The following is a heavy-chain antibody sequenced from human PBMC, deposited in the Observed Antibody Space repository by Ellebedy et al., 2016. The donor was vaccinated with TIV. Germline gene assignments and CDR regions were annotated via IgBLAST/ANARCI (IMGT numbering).Heavy chain of an antibody. V-gene: IGHV4-34*01. D-gene: IGHD3-10*01. Sequence: MPSETLSLTCAVYGGSFSDYYWTWIRQPPGKGLEWIGEINRNGRTNYNPYLKSRSALSLDTSKNQFSLKLNSLTAADTALYSCARESRGSFNFWGQGVRVTVSS. CDR2: INRNGRT. CDR1: GGSFSDYY. CDR3: ARESRGSFNF. J-gene: IGHJ4*02.